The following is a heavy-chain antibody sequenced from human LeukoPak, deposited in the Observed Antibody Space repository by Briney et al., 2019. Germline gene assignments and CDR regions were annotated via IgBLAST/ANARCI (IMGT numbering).Heavy chain of an antibody. CDR2: INHSGST. Sequence: PSGTLSLTCAVYGGSFSGYYWSWIRQPPGKGLEWIGEINHSGSTNYNPSLKSRVTISVDTSKNQFSLKLSSVTAADTAVYYCARGRAAADYWGQGTLVTVSS. D-gene: IGHD6-13*01. CDR3: ARGRAAADY. V-gene: IGHV4-34*01. J-gene: IGHJ4*02. CDR1: GGSFSGYY.